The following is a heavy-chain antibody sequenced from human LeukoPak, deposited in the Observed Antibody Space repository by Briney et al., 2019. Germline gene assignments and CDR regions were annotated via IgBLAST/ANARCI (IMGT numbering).Heavy chain of an antibody. CDR3: ARKKLRITMVRGVMGYFDY. D-gene: IGHD3-10*01. V-gene: IGHV4-34*01. J-gene: IGHJ4*02. CDR2: INHSGST. Sequence: SETLSLSCAVYGGSFSGYYWSWIRQAPGKGLEWIGEINHSGSTNYNPSLKSRVTISVDTSKNQFSLKLSSVTAADTAVYYCARKKLRITMVRGVMGYFDYWGQGTLVTVSS. CDR1: GGSFSGYY.